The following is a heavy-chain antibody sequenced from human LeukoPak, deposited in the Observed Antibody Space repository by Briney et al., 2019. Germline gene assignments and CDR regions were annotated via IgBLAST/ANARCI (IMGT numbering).Heavy chain of an antibody. CDR2: ISYDGSDK. D-gene: IGHD5-18*01. CDR1: GLTFSTYA. J-gene: IGHJ4*02. V-gene: IGHV3-30-3*01. CDR3: AGRARGYSYGRLDY. Sequence: GGSLRLSCAASGLTFSTYAMYWVRQAPGKGLEWVAVISYDGSDKYYAVSVKGRFTISRDNSKNTLYLQMNSLRAEDTAVFYCAGRARGYSYGRLDYWGQGTLVTVSS.